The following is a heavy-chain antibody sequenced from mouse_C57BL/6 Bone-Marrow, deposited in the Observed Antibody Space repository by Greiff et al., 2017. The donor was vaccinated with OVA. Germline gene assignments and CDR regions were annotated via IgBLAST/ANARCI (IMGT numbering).Heavy chain of an antibody. J-gene: IGHJ2*01. CDR3: ARRVYYDGNSYRDD. V-gene: IGHV5-12*01. Sequence: EVQLLESGGGLVQPGGSLKLSCAASGFTFSDSYMYWVRQTPEKRLEWVACISTGGGSTYYPDTVKGRFPITRDNSKNTRYLQMRRLRSEDTAMYCCARRVYYDGNSYRDDWGQGTTLTVSS. D-gene: IGHD1-1*01. CDR1: GFTFSDSY. CDR2: ISTGGGST.